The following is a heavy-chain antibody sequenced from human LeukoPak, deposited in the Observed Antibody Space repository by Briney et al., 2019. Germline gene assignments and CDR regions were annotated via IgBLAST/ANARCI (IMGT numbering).Heavy chain of an antibody. CDR2: ISGTGEST. D-gene: IGHD3-22*01. J-gene: IGHJ4*02. CDR3: ATTYHYDSSGYLWDS. CDR1: GFTFSRYA. Sequence: SGGSLRLSCAASGFTFSRYAMSWVRQAPGKGLEWVSAISGTGESTYYADPVKGRFTISRDNSNNTLNLQMDSLRAEDTAVYYCATTYHYDSSGYLWDSWGQGTLVTVSS. V-gene: IGHV3-23*01.